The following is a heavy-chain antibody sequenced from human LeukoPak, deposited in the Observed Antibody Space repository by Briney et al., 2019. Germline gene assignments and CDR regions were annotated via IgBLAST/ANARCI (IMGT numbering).Heavy chain of an antibody. CDR3: AREGGPYRPLDY. V-gene: IGHV4-4*02. J-gene: IGHJ4*02. CDR1: GGSITNTNY. Sequence: MSSGTLSLTCGVSGGSITNTNYWTWVRQPPGKGLEWIGEVNLQSSTNYNPSLMGRVAIAVDTSENHISLQLTSVTAADTAVYYCAREGGPYRPLDYSGQGTLVTVSS. CDR2: VNLQSST.